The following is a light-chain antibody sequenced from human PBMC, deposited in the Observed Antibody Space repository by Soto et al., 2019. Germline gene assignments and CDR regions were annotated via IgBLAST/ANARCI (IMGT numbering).Light chain of an antibody. CDR1: QSVSSSY. J-gene: IGKJ3*01. CDR3: QQYGFT. Sequence: EIVLTQSPGTLSLSPGERATLSCRASQSVSSSYLAWYQQKPGQAPRLLIYGASSRATGIPDRFSGSGSGTDFTLTISRLEPEDVAVYYCQQYGFTFGPGTKVDIK. V-gene: IGKV3-20*01. CDR2: GAS.